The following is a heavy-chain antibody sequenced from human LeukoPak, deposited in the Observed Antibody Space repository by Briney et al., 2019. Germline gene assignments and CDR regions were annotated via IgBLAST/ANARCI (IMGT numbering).Heavy chain of an antibody. CDR1: GFTFSSYD. J-gene: IGHJ4*02. CDR2: INSDGKKS. D-gene: IGHD3-3*01. CDR3: ARVRQGKMDFWSGHYYYFDY. Sequence: GGSLRLSCAASGFTFSSYDMNWVRQAPGKGLVWVSGINSDGKKSNYVDSVKGRFTISRDNAANTLYLHMNRLRAEDTAVYYCARVRQGKMDFWSGHYYYFDYWGQGTLVTVSS. V-gene: IGHV3-74*01.